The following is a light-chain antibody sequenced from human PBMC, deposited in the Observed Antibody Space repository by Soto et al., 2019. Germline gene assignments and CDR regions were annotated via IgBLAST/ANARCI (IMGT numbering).Light chain of an antibody. CDR2: EAT. CDR3: SSFAGRVAVYVM. J-gene: IGLJ3*02. CDR1: TSTVATYDL. V-gene: IGLV2-23*02. Sequence: QSALTQPASVPGSPGQSISISCTGTTSTVATYDLVSWYQQHPGRAPRLLIYEATKRHSGTSNRFSGPKSGNTASLTISGLQSEDEADYYCSSFAGRVAVYVMFGGGTKLTVL.